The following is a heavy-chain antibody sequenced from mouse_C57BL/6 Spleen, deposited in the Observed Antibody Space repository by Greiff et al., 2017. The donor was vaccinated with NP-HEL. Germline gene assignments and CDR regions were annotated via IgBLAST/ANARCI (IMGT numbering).Heavy chain of an antibody. Sequence: VKLMESGPELVKPGASVKISCKASGYAFTSSWMNWVKQRPGKGLEWIGRIYPGDGDTNYNGKFKGKATLTADKSSSTAYMQLSSLTSEDSAVYFGAKVLDAMDYWGQGTSVTVSS. D-gene: IGHD4-1*01. CDR3: AKVLDAMDY. V-gene: IGHV1-82*01. J-gene: IGHJ4*01. CDR2: IYPGDGDT. CDR1: GYAFTSSW.